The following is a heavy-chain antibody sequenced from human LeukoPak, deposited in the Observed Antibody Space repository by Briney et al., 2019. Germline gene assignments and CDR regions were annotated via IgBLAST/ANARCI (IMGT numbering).Heavy chain of an antibody. CDR3: AKTNDGSGSEADYYYMDV. V-gene: IGHV3-23*01. D-gene: IGHD3-10*01. J-gene: IGHJ6*03. CDR2: ISGSGGST. CDR1: GFTFSSYA. Sequence: GGSLRLSCAASGFTFSSYAMSWVRQAPGKGLEWVAGISGSGGSTYYADSVKGRFTISRDNSKNTLYLQMNSLRAEDTAVYYCAKTNDGSGSEADYYYMDVWGKGTTVTVSS.